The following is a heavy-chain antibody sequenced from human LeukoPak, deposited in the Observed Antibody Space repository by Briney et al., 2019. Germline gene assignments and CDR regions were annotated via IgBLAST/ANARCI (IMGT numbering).Heavy chain of an antibody. CDR2: IYKSGST. Sequence: SETLSLTCTVSGGSISSGSYYWGWIRQPPGKGLEWIASIYKSGSTYYNPSLKSRVTLTVDTSENQFSLKLRSVTAADTAVYYCARTLYGPQYNWFDPWGQGTLVTVSS. V-gene: IGHV4-39*07. J-gene: IGHJ5*02. D-gene: IGHD2-8*01. CDR1: GGSISSGSYY. CDR3: ARTLYGPQYNWFDP.